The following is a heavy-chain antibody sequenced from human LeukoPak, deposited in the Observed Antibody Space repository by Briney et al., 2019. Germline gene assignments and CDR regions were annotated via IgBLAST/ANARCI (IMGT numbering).Heavy chain of an antibody. CDR3: ARVSAYDSSGRYFDY. V-gene: IGHV4-4*07. Sequence: ASETLSLTCTVSGGSISSYYWSWIRQPAGKGLEWIGRIYTSGSTNYNPSLKSRVTMSVDTSKNQFSLKLSSVTAADTAVYYCARVSAYDSSGRYFDYWGQGTLVTVSS. CDR2: IYTSGST. J-gene: IGHJ4*02. CDR1: GGSISSYY. D-gene: IGHD3-22*01.